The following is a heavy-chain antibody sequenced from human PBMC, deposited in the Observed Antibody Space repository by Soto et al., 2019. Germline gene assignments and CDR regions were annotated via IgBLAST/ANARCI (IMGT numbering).Heavy chain of an antibody. D-gene: IGHD6-13*01. CDR1: GFTFSSYA. J-gene: IGHJ4*02. Sequence: PGGSLRLSCAASGFTFSSYAMSWVRQAPGKGLEWVSSISSSSSYIYYADSVKGRFTISRDNAKNSLYLQMNSLRVEDTAVYFCARENNSSWFTHWGQGTLVTVSS. CDR3: ARENNSSWFTH. V-gene: IGHV3-21*01. CDR2: ISSSSSYI.